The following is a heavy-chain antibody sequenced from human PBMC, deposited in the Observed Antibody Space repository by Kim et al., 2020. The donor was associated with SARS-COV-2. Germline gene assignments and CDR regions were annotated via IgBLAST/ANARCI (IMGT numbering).Heavy chain of an antibody. CDR2: AYYIGNT. CDR3: ARRLRYSSGWY. CDR1: GGSPSSSSYY. J-gene: IGHJ2*01. D-gene: IGHD6-19*01. Sequence: SETLSLTCTVSGGSPSSSSYYWGWIRQPPGRGLEWIGTAYYIGNTYYNPSLKSRVPITGHTSKNPFSRELGAVTAAQTAVECGARRLRYSSGWY. V-gene: IGHV4-39*01.